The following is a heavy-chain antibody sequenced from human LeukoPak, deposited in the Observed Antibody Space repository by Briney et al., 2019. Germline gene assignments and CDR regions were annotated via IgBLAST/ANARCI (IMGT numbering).Heavy chain of an antibody. CDR3: ASVYSGYGNTIDY. V-gene: IGHV1-69*04. Sequence: ASVKVSCKASGGTFSTYAISWVRQAPGQGLEWMGRIIPILGIANYAQKFQGRVTITADKSTTTAYMELSSLRSEDTAVYCCASVYSGYGNTIDYWGQGTLVTVSS. CDR2: IIPILGIA. D-gene: IGHD5-12*01. CDR1: GGTFSTYA. J-gene: IGHJ4*02.